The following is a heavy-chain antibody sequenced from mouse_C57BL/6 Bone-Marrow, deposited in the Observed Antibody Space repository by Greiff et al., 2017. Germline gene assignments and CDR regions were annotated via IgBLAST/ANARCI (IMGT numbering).Heavy chain of an antibody. CDR3: ARGVHFDV. Sequence: EVKLVESVAALVRPGASVKLSCTASGFNIKNTYMHWVKQRPEQGLEWIGRIDPAHVITKYAPKFLGKATITAATSSNTAYLQLSSLTSEDTAIYYCARGVHFDVWGTGTTVTVSS. J-gene: IGHJ1*03. CDR2: IDPAHVIT. D-gene: IGHD2-14*01. CDR1: GFNIKNTY. V-gene: IGHV14-3*01.